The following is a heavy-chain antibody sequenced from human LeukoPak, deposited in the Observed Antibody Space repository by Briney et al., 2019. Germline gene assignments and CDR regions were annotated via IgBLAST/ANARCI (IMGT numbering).Heavy chain of an antibody. CDR1: GFSLATNGMC. J-gene: IGHJ4*02. D-gene: IGHD3-22*01. V-gene: IGHV2-70*11. CDR2: IDWDNDK. CDR3: ARIRKPHYYDGSGYIDY. Sequence: SGPALVKPTQTLTLTCTFSGFSLATNGMCVTWIRQPPGKALEWLARIDWDNDKYYSTSLKTRPTISKDTSKNQVVLTMTNVDVVDTATYYCARIRKPHYYDGSGYIDYWGQGTLVTVSS.